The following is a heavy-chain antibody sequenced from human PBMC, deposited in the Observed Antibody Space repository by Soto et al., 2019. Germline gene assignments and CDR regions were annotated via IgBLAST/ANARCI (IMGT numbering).Heavy chain of an antibody. D-gene: IGHD1-1*01. V-gene: IGHV4-59*08. CDR2: VYSTGGT. J-gene: IGHJ6*02. CDR3: VRQGIGNLHGLVDV. CDR1: SGPSSSHN. Sequence: QVQLQQSGPGLVKPSETLSLTCSVSSGPSSSHNWGWIRQPPGRGLEWIGYVYSTGGTSYNPSLKSRLTISADTSTNHSSLTLTSVTAADTAVYYCVRQGIGNLHGLVDVWGQGTTVRVSS.